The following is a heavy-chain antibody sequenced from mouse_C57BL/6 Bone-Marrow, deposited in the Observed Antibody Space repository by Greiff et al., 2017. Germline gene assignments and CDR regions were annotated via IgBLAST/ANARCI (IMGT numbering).Heavy chain of an antibody. CDR2: ISSVGSYT. J-gene: IGHJ2*01. CDR1: EYEFPSHD. D-gene: IGHD1-1*01. Sequence: EVQGVESGGGLVQPGESLKLSCESNEYEFPSHDMSWVRQTPDKRPEWVATISSVGSYTYYPDSVTGRFTISRDNAKNTLYLQMSSLKSEDTAMYYCARPIYYYGYFDYWGQGTTLTVSS. CDR3: ARPIYYYGYFDY. V-gene: IGHV5-6*01.